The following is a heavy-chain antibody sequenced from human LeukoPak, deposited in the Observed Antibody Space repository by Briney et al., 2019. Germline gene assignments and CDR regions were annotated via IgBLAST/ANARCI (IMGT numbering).Heavy chain of an antibody. J-gene: IGHJ4*02. Sequence: PSETLSLTCTVSNYSINSDYYWGWIRQPPGKGLEWIGTIYHSGSTYYNPSLKRRVSISADTSRNHFSLKLNAVTAADTAVYYCASWTGGGSYLFDYWGQGTLVTVSS. CDR1: NYSINSDYY. D-gene: IGHD3-10*01. CDR2: IYHSGST. V-gene: IGHV4-38-2*02. CDR3: ASWTGGGSYLFDY.